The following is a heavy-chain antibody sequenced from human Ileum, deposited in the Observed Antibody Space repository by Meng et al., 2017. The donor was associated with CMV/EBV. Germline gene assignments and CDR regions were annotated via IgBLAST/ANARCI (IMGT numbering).Heavy chain of an antibody. D-gene: IGHD3-10*01. CDR1: GFIFNNYA. Sequence: GGSLRLSCAASGFIFNNYAMHWVRQAPGKGLDWVAVTSLDGGQKYYADSVKGRFGISRDNSKSLLYLQMNSLRPDDTAVYYCGRHRDHFGSGAGASGADVWGQGTKVTGSS. J-gene: IGHJ6*01. V-gene: IGHV3-30*09. CDR3: GRHRDHFGSGAGASGADV. CDR2: TSLDGGQK.